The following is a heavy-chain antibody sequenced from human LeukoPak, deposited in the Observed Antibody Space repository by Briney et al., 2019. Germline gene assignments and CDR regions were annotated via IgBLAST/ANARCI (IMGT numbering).Heavy chain of an antibody. V-gene: IGHV4-59*01. Sequence: SETLSLTCTVSGGSISSYYWSWIRQPPGKGLEWIGYIYYTGSTNYNPSLKSRVTMSVDTSKNQFSLNLRSVTPEDTAVYYCARNLIPEQLVLNFWGQGTLVTVSS. CDR3: ARNLIPEQLVLNF. CDR2: IYYTGST. D-gene: IGHD6-13*01. J-gene: IGHJ4*02. CDR1: GGSISSYY.